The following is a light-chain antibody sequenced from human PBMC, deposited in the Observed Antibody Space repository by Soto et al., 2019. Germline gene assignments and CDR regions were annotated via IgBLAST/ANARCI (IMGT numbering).Light chain of an antibody. CDR1: SSDVGGYNY. CDR3: YSYADSYSQVA. CDR2: DVS. Sequence: QSVLTQPRSVSGSPGQSVTISCTGTSSDVGGYNYVSWYQQHPGKAPKLMIYDVSKRPSGVPDRFSGSKSGNTASLTISGLQAEDEADYYCYSYADSYSQVAFGGGTKLTVL. V-gene: IGLV2-11*01. J-gene: IGLJ2*01.